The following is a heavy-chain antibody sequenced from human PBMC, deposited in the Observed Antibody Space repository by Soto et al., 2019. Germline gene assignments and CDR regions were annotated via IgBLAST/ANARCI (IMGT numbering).Heavy chain of an antibody. CDR2: IYYTGST. J-gene: IGHJ4*02. V-gene: IGHV4-59*01. CDR1: GGSISNYY. D-gene: IGHD6-19*01. Sequence: SETLSLTCTVSGGSISNYYWSWIRQPPGKRLEWIGYIYYTGSTNYNPSLKSRVTISVDTSKNQFSLKLSSVTAADTAVYYCASYSSGWYDVSFWGQGTLVTVSS. CDR3: ASYSSGWYDVSF.